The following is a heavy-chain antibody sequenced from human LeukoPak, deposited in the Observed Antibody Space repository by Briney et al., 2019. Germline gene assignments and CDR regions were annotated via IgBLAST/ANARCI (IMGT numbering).Heavy chain of an antibody. CDR2: IYHSGST. J-gene: IGHJ4*02. Sequence: SETLSLTCTVSGGSISSYYWSWIRQPPGKGLEWIGYIYHSGSTKYNPSLKRRVTISVDTSKNQFSLKMSSVTAADTAVYYCAGGGYSGNDGLWGQGTLVTVSS. CDR3: AGGGYSGNDGL. CDR1: GGSISSYY. V-gene: IGHV4-59*01. D-gene: IGHD5-12*01.